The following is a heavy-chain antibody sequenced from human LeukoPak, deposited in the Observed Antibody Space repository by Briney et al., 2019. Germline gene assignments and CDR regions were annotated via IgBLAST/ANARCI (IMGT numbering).Heavy chain of an antibody. D-gene: IGHD6-13*01. CDR1: GFTFSSYS. V-gene: IGHV3-21*01. CDR3: ARDTTAAAGTTTFDY. Sequence: GGSLRLSCAASGFTFSSYSMNWVRQAPGKGLEWVSSISSSSSYIYYADSVKGRFTISRDNAKNSLYLQMNSLRAEDTAVYYCARDTTAAAGTTTFDYWGQGTLVTVSS. J-gene: IGHJ4*02. CDR2: ISSSSSYI.